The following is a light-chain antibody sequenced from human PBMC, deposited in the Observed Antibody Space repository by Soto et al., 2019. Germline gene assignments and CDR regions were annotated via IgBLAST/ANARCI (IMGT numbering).Light chain of an antibody. CDR3: QQYNDWPPYT. CDR1: QSVRSN. V-gene: IGKV3-15*01. J-gene: IGKJ2*01. CDR2: GAS. Sequence: TQSPAALSVSPGDTVTLSCRASQSVRSNLAWHQQKPGQPPRLLIYGASTRASGIPARFSGSGSGTEFTLTISSLQSEDFAVYYCQQYNDWPPYTFGQGTKLEIK.